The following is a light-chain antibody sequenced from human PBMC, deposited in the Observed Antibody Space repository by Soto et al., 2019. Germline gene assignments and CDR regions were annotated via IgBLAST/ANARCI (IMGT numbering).Light chain of an antibody. CDR1: QSISSW. J-gene: IGKJ1*01. V-gene: IGKV1-5*03. CDR2: KAS. CDR3: QQYATYWWT. Sequence: DIQMTQSPSTRSASLGDRVTITCRASQSISSWLAWYQQKPGKAPKLLIYKASSLESGVPSRFSGSESGTEFTLTIGGLQPDDFATYYCQQYATYWWTFGQGTKVEIK.